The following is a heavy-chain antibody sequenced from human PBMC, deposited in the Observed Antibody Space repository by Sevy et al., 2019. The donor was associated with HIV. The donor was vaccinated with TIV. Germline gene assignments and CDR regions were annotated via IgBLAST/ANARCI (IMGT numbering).Heavy chain of an antibody. Sequence: ASVKVSCKASGYTFTSYGISWVRQAPGQGLEWTGWISAYNGNTNYAQKLQGRVTMTTDTSTSTAYMELRSLRSDDTAVYYCARHADAWHDYGGNDQFYYYFYMDVWGKGTTVTVSS. D-gene: IGHD4-17*01. CDR2: ISAYNGNT. CDR1: GYTFTSYG. V-gene: IGHV1-18*01. J-gene: IGHJ6*03. CDR3: ARHADAWHDYGGNDQFYYYFYMDV.